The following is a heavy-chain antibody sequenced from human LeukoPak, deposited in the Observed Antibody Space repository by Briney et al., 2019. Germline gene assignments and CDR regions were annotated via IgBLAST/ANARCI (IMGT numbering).Heavy chain of an antibody. CDR1: GFTVSSNY. V-gene: IGHV3-53*01. CDR3: ARGSMVRGVINY. D-gene: IGHD3-10*01. J-gene: IGHJ4*02. Sequence: RSGGSLRLSCATSGFTVSSNYMSWVRQAPGKGLEWVSVIYSGGSTYYADSVKGRFTISRDNSKNTLYLQMNSLRAEDTAVYYCARGSMVRGVINYWGQGTLVTVSS. CDR2: IYSGGST.